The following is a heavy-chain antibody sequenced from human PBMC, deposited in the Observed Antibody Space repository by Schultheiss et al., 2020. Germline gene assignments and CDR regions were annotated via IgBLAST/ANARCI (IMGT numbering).Heavy chain of an antibody. J-gene: IGHJ4*02. D-gene: IGHD2-2*01. CDR1: GFTFRSYN. CDR3: ATGRVGRDY. V-gene: IGHV3-48*01. Sequence: GSLRLSCAAFGFTFRSYNMNWVRQAPGKGLEWVSYISRGSTTIYYADSVKGRFTISRDDAKNSLYLQMDSLRAEDTAIYYCATGRVGRDYWGQGTLVTVSS. CDR2: ISRGSTTI.